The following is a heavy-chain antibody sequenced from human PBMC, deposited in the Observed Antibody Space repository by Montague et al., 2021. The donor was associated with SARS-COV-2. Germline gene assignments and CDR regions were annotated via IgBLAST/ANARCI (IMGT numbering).Heavy chain of an antibody. CDR2: IYYSRST. J-gene: IGHJ4*02. Sequence: TLSLTCTVSGGSTSSGGYYWSWIRQHPGKGLEWIGYIYYSRSTYYNPSLKSRVTISVDTSKNQFSLKLSSVTAADTAVYYCARDVGWYSSSWFDYWGQGTLVTVSS. CDR1: GGSTSSGGYY. D-gene: IGHD6-13*01. V-gene: IGHV4-31*03. CDR3: ARDVGWYSSSWFDY.